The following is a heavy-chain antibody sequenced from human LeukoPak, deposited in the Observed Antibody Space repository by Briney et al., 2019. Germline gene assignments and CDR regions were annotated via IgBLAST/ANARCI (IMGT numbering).Heavy chain of an antibody. J-gene: IGHJ4*02. V-gene: IGHV4-34*01. Sequence: SETLSLTCAVYGGSFSGHYWSWIRQPPGKGLEWIGEINHGGSTNYNPSLKSRVTISLDTSKNQFSLKLSSVTAADTAVYYCARGQGTVATHWGQGTLVTVSS. D-gene: IGHD4-17*01. CDR2: INHGGST. CDR3: ARGQGTVATH. CDR1: GGSFSGHY.